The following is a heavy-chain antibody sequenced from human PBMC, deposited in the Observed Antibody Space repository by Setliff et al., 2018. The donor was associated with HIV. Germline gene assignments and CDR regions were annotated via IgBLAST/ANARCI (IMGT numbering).Heavy chain of an antibody. CDR2: IYYTGTT. CDR3: SRGTYYKGLDP. J-gene: IGHJ5*02. Sequence: SETLSLTCVVSGGSINTGGYYWTWIRQVPGKGLEWIGSIYYTGTTNYNPSLESRLTIDTSQNHFSLKLTSVTAADTALYFCSRGTYYKGLDPWGQGTLVTVSS. V-gene: IGHV4-31*11. D-gene: IGHD3-10*01. CDR1: GGSINTGGYY.